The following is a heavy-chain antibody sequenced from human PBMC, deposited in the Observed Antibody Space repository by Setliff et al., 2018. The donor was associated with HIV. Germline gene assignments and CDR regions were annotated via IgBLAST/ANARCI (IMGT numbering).Heavy chain of an antibody. Sequence: SETLSLTCSVFGGSISTYSYYWGWVRQPPGMGLEWIGSVYHTANTHYSPSLETRVAIFVDTSKNQFSLRLSSVTAADSAMYYCVRHDPPNSGRFYFDLWGRGTLVTVS. J-gene: IGHJ4*01. CDR2: VYHTANT. V-gene: IGHV4-39*01. CDR3: VRHDPPNSGRFYFDL. D-gene: IGHD1-26*01. CDR1: GGSISTYSYY.